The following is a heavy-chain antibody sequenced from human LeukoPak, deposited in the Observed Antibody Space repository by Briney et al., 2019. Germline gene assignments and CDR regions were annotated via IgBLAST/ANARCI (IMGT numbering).Heavy chain of an antibody. Sequence: PGGSLRLSCAASGFTFSSYSMNWVRQVPGKGLVWVSHINSDGSITSYADSVKGRFTISRDNAKNTLYLQMNSLRADDTAVYYCSRALAYWGQGTLVTVSS. CDR2: INSDGSIT. V-gene: IGHV3-74*01. D-gene: IGHD3-16*01. CDR1: GFTFSSYS. J-gene: IGHJ4*02. CDR3: SRALAY.